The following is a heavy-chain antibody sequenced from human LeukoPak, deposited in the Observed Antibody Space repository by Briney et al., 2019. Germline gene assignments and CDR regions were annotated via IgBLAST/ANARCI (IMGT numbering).Heavy chain of an antibody. CDR3: ARGASIAVAGTYDY. CDR2: IYSGGST. V-gene: IGHV3-53*01. Sequence: GGSLRLSCAASGFTASSNYMSWVRQAPGKGLEWVSVIYSGGSTYYADSVKGRFTISRDNSKNTLYLQMNSLRAEDTAVYYCARGASIAVAGTYDYWGQGTLVTVSS. J-gene: IGHJ4*02. CDR1: GFTASSNY. D-gene: IGHD6-19*01.